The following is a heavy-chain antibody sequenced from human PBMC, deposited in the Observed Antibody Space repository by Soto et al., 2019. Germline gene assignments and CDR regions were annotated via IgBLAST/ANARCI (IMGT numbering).Heavy chain of an antibody. J-gene: IGHJ5*02. CDR2: IYRSGVT. CDR3: AGVPYTCGLRCDP. V-gene: IGHV4-30-2*01. Sequence: LSLTCSSSGDSSSTSTYCWSWIGLPPGKALVWVGLIYRSGVTSYNPSLKSRVSISLDTSPNQCSLKLGPMTAADTAPYHCAGVPYTCGLRCDPCGPGTRVTVSS. D-gene: IGHD6-19*01. CDR1: GDSSSTSTYC.